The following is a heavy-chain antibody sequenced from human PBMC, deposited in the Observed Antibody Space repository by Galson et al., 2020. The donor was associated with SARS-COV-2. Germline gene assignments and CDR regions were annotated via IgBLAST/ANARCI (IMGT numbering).Heavy chain of an antibody. J-gene: IGHJ4*02. CDR2: ISSSSSTI. D-gene: IGHD6-6*01. V-gene: IGHV3-48*04. CDR1: GFTFSSYS. Sequence: GGSLRLSFAASGFTFSSYSMNWVRQAPGKGREGVSYISSSSSTIYYADSVKGRFTISRDNAKNSLYLQMNSLRAEDTAVYYCARASYSSSSGIDYWGQGTLVTVSS. CDR3: ARASYSSSSGIDY.